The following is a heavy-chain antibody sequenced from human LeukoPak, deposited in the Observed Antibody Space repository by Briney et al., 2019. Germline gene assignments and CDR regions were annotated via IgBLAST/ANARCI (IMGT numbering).Heavy chain of an antibody. CDR3: AKGKYYYGSSGYYFDAFDI. CDR2: ISWNSGSI. D-gene: IGHD3-22*01. V-gene: IGHV3-9*01. CDR1: GFTFDDYA. Sequence: GRSLRLSCAASGFTFDDYAMHWVRQAPGKGLEWVSGISWNSGSIGYADSVKGRFTISRDNAKNSLYLQMNSLRAEDTALYYCAKGKYYYGSSGYYFDAFDIWGQGTMVTVSS. J-gene: IGHJ3*02.